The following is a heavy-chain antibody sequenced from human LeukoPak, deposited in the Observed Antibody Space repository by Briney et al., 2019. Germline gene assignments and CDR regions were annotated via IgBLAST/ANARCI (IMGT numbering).Heavy chain of an antibody. CDR3: AKQSRSSGWYPIDY. D-gene: IGHD6-19*01. CDR2: FGTRSTSI. CDR1: GFTFSGYS. V-gene: IGHV3-21*04. Sequence: GGSLRLSCKASGFTFSGYSMNWIRQAPGKGLEWVSSFGTRSTSIYHAGSVKGRFTISRDNSKNTLYLQMNSLRAEDTAVYYCAKQSRSSGWYPIDYWGQGTLVTVSS. J-gene: IGHJ4*02.